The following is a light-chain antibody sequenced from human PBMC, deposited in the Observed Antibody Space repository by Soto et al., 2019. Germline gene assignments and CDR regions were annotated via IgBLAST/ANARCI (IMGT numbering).Light chain of an antibody. Sequence: QSALTQPASVSGSPGQSITISCTGTSSDIGAYNFVSWYQQHPGKAPKLMLYDVNIRPSGVSNRFSGSKSGNTASLTISGLQAEDEADSYCTAWTTSTTMIFGGGTKRTVL. J-gene: IGLJ2*01. CDR1: SSDIGAYNF. CDR3: TAWTTSTTMI. V-gene: IGLV2-14*03. CDR2: DVN.